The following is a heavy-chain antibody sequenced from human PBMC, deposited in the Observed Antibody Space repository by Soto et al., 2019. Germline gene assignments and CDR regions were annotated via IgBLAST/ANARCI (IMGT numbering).Heavy chain of an antibody. J-gene: IGHJ4*02. D-gene: IGHD3-10*01. CDR3: AQSRGITSPDVY. CDR1: GFTFSSYA. V-gene: IGHV3-23*01. CDR2: ISGSGGST. Sequence: GGSLRLSCAASGFTFSSYAMSWVRQAPGKGLEWVSAISGSGGSTYYADSVKGRFTISRDNSKNTLYLQMNNLRAEDTALFYCAQSRGITSPDVYWGQGTLVTVSS.